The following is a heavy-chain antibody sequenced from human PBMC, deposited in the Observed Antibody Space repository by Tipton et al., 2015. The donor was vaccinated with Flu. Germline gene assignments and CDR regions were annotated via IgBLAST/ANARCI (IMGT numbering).Heavy chain of an antibody. CDR3: AGRDYSNYVSDPKSWFDP. Sequence: TLSLTCTISGHSISSDYYWGWIRQSPGKGLEWIGNIFQTGSTYHNPSLKSRVTISVDTSKNQFSLKVFSVTAADTAVYYCAGRDYSNYVSDPKSWFDPWGQGILVTVSS. J-gene: IGHJ5*02. V-gene: IGHV4-38-2*02. CDR2: IFQTGST. CDR1: GHSISSDYY. D-gene: IGHD4-11*01.